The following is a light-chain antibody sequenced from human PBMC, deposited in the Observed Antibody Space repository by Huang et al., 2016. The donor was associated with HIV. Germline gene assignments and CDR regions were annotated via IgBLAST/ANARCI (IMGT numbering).Light chain of an antibody. CDR3: QQTKTPPYT. Sequence: DIQMTQSPSSLSASVGDRVTISCRASQSISIYLNWYQHKLGKAPTLLIHATSNLQSGVPSRFSGSGSGTYFTLTINSLQAEDLATYYCQQTKTPPYTFGQGTKLEI. CDR2: ATS. CDR1: QSISIY. V-gene: IGKV1-39*01. J-gene: IGKJ2*01.